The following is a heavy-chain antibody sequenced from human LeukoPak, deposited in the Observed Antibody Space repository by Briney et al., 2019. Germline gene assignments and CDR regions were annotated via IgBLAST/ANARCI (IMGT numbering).Heavy chain of an antibody. CDR2: ISSNGGRT. V-gene: IGHV3-64*01. CDR3: AREYCSTTSCSNDY. Sequence: GGSLRLSCAASGFSISTYGMHWVRQAPGKGLEYVSAISSNGGRTHYAKSVKGRFTISRDNSKNTLYIQMGSVRAEDTAMYYCAREYCSTTSCSNDYWGQGALVIVSS. CDR1: GFSISTYG. D-gene: IGHD2-2*01. J-gene: IGHJ4*02.